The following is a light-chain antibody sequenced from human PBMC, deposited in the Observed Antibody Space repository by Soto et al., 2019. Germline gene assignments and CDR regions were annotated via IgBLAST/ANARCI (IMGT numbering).Light chain of an antibody. CDR1: NIGSKT. J-gene: IGLJ2*01. Sequence: SYELTQPPSVSVAPGKTARITCGENNIGSKTVHWYQQKPGQAPVVVIYYDSDRPSGIPERFSGSNSGNTATLTISRVEAGDEADYYCQVWDSSSDHPGVFGGGTKLTVL. CDR3: QVWDSSSDHPGV. CDR2: YDS. V-gene: IGLV3-21*04.